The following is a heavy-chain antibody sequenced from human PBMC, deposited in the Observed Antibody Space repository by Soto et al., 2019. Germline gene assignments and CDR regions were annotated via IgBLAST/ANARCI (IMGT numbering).Heavy chain of an antibody. CDR2: IKQDGSEK. V-gene: IGHV3-7*01. D-gene: IGHD6-19*01. J-gene: IGHJ5*02. Sequence: SLRLSCAASGFTFSSYWMSWVRQAPGKGLEWVANIKQDGSEKYYVDSVKGRFTISRDNAKNSLYLQMNSLRAEDTAVYYCARDIDPEIAVAGTGWFDPWGQGTLVTVSS. CDR3: ARDIDPEIAVAGTGWFDP. CDR1: GFTFSSYW.